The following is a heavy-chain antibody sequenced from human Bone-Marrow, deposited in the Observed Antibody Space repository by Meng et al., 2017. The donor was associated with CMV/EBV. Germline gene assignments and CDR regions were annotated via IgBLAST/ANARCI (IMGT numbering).Heavy chain of an antibody. CDR3: ARDDRTTYYDFWSGGSGMDV. J-gene: IGHJ6*02. CDR2: ISAYNGNT. Sequence: ASVKVSCKASGYTFTSYGISWVRQAPGQGLEWMGWISAYNGNTNYAQKFQGRVTMTTDTSTSTAYMELRSLRSDDTAVYYCARDDRTTYYDFWSGGSGMDVWGQGTTVTVSS. D-gene: IGHD3-3*01. V-gene: IGHV1-18*01. CDR1: GYTFTSYG.